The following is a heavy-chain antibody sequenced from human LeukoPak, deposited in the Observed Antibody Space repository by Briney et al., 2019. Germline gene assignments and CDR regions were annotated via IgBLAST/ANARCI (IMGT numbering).Heavy chain of an antibody. D-gene: IGHD3-22*01. CDR3: ARDKYYYDSSAYYYFDY. V-gene: IGHV4-4*07. J-gene: IGHJ4*02. CDR1: GVSISSYY. CDR2: IYTSGST. Sequence: SSETLSLTCAVSGVSISSYYWSWIRQPAGKGLEWIGRIYTSGSTNYNPSLKSRVTMSVDTSKNQFSLKLSSVTAADTAVYYCARDKYYYDSSAYYYFDYWGQGTLVTVSS.